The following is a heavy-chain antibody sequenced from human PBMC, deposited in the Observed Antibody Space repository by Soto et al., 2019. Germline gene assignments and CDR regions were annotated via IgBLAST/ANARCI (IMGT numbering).Heavy chain of an antibody. J-gene: IGHJ6*02. CDR1: GFTFSSYD. D-gene: IGHD6-13*01. CDR3: ARGGSSSWHLYYYGMDV. V-gene: IGHV3-13*01. Sequence: PGGSLRLSCAASGFTFSSYDMHWVRQATGKGLEWVSAIGTAGDTYYPGSVKGRFTISRENAKNSSYLQMNSLRAGDTAVYYCARGGSSSWHLYYYGMDVWGQGTTVTVSS. CDR2: IGTAGDT.